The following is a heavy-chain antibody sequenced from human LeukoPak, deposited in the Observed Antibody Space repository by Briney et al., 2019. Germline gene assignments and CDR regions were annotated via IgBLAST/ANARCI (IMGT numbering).Heavy chain of an antibody. J-gene: IGHJ6*03. CDR2: IWYDGSNK. Sequence: PGRSLRLSCAASGFTFSSYGMHWVRQAPGKGLEWVAVIWYDGSNKYYADSVKGRFTISRDNSKNTLYLQMNSLRAEDTAVYYCARALRGTVVGYMDVWGKGITVTVSS. CDR1: GFTFSSYG. V-gene: IGHV3-33*01. D-gene: IGHD4-23*01. CDR3: ARALRGTVVGYMDV.